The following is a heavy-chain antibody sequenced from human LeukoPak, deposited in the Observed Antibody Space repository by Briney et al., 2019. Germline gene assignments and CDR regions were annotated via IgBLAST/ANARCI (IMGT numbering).Heavy chain of an antibody. Sequence: GGSLRLSCAASGFTFSSYAMHWVRQAPGKGLEYVSAISSNGGSTYYANSVKGRFTISRDNSKNTLYLQMGSLRAEDMAVYYCARVGSWDAFDIWGQGTMVTVSA. CDR2: ISSNGGST. CDR3: ARVGSWDAFDI. V-gene: IGHV3-64*01. J-gene: IGHJ3*02. CDR1: GFTFSSYA. D-gene: IGHD1-26*01.